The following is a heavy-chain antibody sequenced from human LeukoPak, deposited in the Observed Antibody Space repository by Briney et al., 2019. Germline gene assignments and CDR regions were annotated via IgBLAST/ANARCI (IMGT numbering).Heavy chain of an antibody. Sequence: ASVKVSCKASGYTFTSYGISWVRQAPGQGLEWMGWISAYNGDTNYAQKLQGRVTMTTDTSTSTAYMELRSLRSDDTAVYYCARAPMIDFWSGYLTPLGDYWGQGTLVTVSS. V-gene: IGHV1-18*01. CDR1: GYTFTSYG. J-gene: IGHJ4*02. CDR3: ARAPMIDFWSGYLTPLGDY. CDR2: ISAYNGDT. D-gene: IGHD3-3*01.